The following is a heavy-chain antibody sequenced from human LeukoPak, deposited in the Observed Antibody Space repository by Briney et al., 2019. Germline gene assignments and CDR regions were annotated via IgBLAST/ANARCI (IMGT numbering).Heavy chain of an antibody. D-gene: IGHD6-6*01. CDR1: GFTFSSYA. CDR2: ISYDGSNK. CDR3: AKTAGKTRPFDY. Sequence: GGSLRLSCAASGFTFSSYAMHWVRQAPGKGLEWVAVISYDGSNKYYADSVKGRFTISRDNSKNTLYLQMNSLRAEDTAVYYCAKTAGKTRPFDYWGQGTLVTVSS. V-gene: IGHV3-30-3*02. J-gene: IGHJ4*02.